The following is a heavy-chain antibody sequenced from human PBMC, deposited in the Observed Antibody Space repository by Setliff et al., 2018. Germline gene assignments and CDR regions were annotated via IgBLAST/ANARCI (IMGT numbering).Heavy chain of an antibody. CDR3: ARLGAIPEPGTGVLG. J-gene: IGHJ4*02. D-gene: IGHD3-16*01. V-gene: IGHV1-18*01. Sequence: GASVKVSCKTSGYTFSDYGIAWVRQAPGQGLEWMGWISAHTGNTFYSPKFHGRLTLTTDTSTRTAYMQLNSLTSDDTAVYYCARLGAIPEPGTGVLGWGQGTLVTVSS. CDR1: GYTFSDYG. CDR2: ISAHTGNT.